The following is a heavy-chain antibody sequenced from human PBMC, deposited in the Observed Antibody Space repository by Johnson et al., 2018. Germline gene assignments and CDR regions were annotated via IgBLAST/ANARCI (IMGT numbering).Heavy chain of an antibody. CDR3: AKDYYDSSGYSGDAFDI. V-gene: IGHV3-23*01. CDR2: ISGSGGST. D-gene: IGHD3-22*01. Sequence: VQLQESGGGLVQPGGSLRLSCAASGFTFSSYAMSWVRQAPGTGLEWVSAISGSGGSTYYADSVKGRFTISRDNSKNTLYLQMNSLRAEDTAVYYCAKDYYDSSGYSGDAFDIWGQGTMVTVSS. J-gene: IGHJ3*02. CDR1: GFTFSSYA.